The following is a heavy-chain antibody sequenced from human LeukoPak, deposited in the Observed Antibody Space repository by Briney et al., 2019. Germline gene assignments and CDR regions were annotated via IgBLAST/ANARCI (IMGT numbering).Heavy chain of an antibody. V-gene: IGHV1-18*01. D-gene: IGHD4-17*01. CDR3: ARTVTTSSYYFDY. CDR1: GYTFTSYG. J-gene: IGHJ4*02. CDR2: ISPYSGNT. Sequence: ASVKVSCKASGYTFTSYGISWVRQAPGQGLEWMGWISPYSGNTNYAQKLRGRVTMTTDTSTSTAYMDLRSLRSDDTALYYCARTVTTSSYYFDYWGQGTLVTVSS.